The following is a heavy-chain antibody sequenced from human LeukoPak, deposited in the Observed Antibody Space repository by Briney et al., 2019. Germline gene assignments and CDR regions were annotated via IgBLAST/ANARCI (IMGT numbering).Heavy chain of an antibody. D-gene: IGHD1-26*01. Sequence: SVKVSCKTSGGTFTSYAITWVRQAPGQGLEWMGKIIPISGTTNYAQKFQGGVTFTADESTSTAYMELSSLRSEDTALYYCARKLRLGGNWFDPWGQGTLVTVSS. CDR1: GGTFTSYA. CDR2: IIPISGTT. V-gene: IGHV1-69*15. CDR3: ARKLRLGGNWFDP. J-gene: IGHJ5*02.